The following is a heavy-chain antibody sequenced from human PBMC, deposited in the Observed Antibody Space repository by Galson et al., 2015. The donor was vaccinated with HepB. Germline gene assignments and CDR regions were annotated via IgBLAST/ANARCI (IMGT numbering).Heavy chain of an antibody. D-gene: IGHD7-27*01. CDR1: GLTFDDYA. V-gene: IGHV3-9*01. CDR2: ISWNSDYI. J-gene: IGHJ4*02. CDR3: TKGTRLGIRSHFDY. Sequence: SLRLSCAASGLTFDDYAMHWVRQAPGKGLEWVSGISWNSDYIAYADSVKGRFTISRDNANNSLYLQMSSLRAEDTAFYYCTKGTRLGIRSHFDYWGQGALVTVSS.